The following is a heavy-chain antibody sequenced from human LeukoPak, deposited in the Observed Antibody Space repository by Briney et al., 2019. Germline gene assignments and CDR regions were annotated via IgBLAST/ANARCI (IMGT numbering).Heavy chain of an antibody. CDR2: ISGDGGST. CDR1: GFMFHDYA. Sequence: PGGSLRLSCAAPGFMFHDYAIHWVRQAPGKGLEWVSLISGDGGSTFYADSVKGRFTISRDNSKNSLYLQMNSLRSDDTALYYCARESESSGWYDYWGQGTLVIVSS. V-gene: IGHV3-43*02. D-gene: IGHD6-19*01. CDR3: ARESESSGWYDY. J-gene: IGHJ4*02.